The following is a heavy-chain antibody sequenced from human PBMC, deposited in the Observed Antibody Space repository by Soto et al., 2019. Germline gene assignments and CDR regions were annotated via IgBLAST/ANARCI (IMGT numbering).Heavy chain of an antibody. CDR2: ISYDGSNK. D-gene: IGHD2-15*01. J-gene: IGHJ4*02. V-gene: IGHV3-30-3*01. Sequence: SLRLSCAASGFTFSSYAMHWVRQAPGKGLEWVAVISYDGSNKYYADSVKGRFTISRDNSKNTLYLQMNSLRAEDTAVYYCARVSGPGRYCSGGSCYQTDYWGQGTLVTVSS. CDR1: GFTFSSYA. CDR3: ARVSGPGRYCSGGSCYQTDY.